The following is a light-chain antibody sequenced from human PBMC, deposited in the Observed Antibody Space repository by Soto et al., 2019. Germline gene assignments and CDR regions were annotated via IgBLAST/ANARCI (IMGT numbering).Light chain of an antibody. Sequence: QSALTQPASVSGSPGQSITISCTGTSSDVGAYNYVSWYQHHPGKAPKLIIYEVRNLPSGVSNRFSGSRSGHTASLTISGLQAEDEADYYCNSYTSSSTYVFGTGTKLTVL. CDR1: SSDVGAYNY. V-gene: IGLV2-14*01. CDR2: EVR. J-gene: IGLJ1*01. CDR3: NSYTSSSTYV.